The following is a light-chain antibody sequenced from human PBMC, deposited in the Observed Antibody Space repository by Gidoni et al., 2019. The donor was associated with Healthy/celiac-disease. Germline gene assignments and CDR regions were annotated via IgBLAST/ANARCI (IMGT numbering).Light chain of an antibody. CDR3: SSYTSSRPF. CDR2: DVS. V-gene: IGLV2-14*03. CDR1: SSDVGGYNY. Sequence: QSALTQPASVSGSPGQSITISCTGTSSDVGGYNYVSWYQQHPGKAPKLMIYDVSNRPSGVSNRFSCSQSGNTASLTLSGLQAEDEADYYCSSYTSSRPFFRTGTKVPVL. J-gene: IGLJ1*01.